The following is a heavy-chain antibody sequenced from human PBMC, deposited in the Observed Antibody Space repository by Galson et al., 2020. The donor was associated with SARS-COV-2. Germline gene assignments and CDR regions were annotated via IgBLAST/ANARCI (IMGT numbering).Heavy chain of an antibody. CDR3: ARKRPDYGGGFNS. V-gene: IGHV4-31*03. CDR1: GGSISSGGYY. Sequence: SETLSLTCTVSGGSISSGGYYWTWIRQRPGTGLEWIGYIHYSGSIHDTPSLRSRLSISIDTSQNQFSLKLTSVTAADTAVYYCARKRPDYGGGFNSWGQGTLVTVSS. J-gene: IGHJ4*02. D-gene: IGHD4-17*01. CDR2: IHYSGSI.